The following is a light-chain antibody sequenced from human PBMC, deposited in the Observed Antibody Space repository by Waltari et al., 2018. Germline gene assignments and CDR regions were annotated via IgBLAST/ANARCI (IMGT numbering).Light chain of an antibody. CDR3: QHYNNWPLT. Sequence: SCRASQSFTANLAWYQQNPGQAPRRLIYGVSFRATDIPARFSCSGSGTDFTLTISSLQSEDFATYYCQHYNNWPLTFGGGTKVEIK. J-gene: IGKJ4*01. CDR1: QSFTAN. CDR2: GVS. V-gene: IGKV3-15*01.